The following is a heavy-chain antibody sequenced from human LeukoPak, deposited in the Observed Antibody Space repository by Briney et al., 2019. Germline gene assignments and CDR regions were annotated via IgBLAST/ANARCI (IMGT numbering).Heavy chain of an antibody. V-gene: IGHV1-2*02. D-gene: IGHD5-12*01. CDR2: INPNSGGT. J-gene: IGHJ4*02. CDR3: AREVGGYSGYESFFDY. CDR1: GYTFTGYY. Sequence: GASVKVSCKASGYTFTGYYMHWVRQAPGQGLEWMGWINPNSGGTNYAQKFQGRVTMTRDTSISTAYMELSRLRSDDTDVYYCAREVGGYSGYESFFDYWGQGTLVTVSS.